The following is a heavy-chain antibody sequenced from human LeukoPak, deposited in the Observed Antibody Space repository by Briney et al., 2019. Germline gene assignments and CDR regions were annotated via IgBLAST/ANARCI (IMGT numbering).Heavy chain of an antibody. D-gene: IGHD2-15*01. CDR2: IYYSGST. V-gene: IGHV4-4*02. CDR1: GDSIGSNNW. J-gene: IGHJ4*02. Sequence: SGTLSLTCVVSGDSIGSNNWWSWVRQPPGKGLEWIGCIYYSGSTYYNPSLNSRVTIFIDMSKNQFSLKLSSVTATDTAVYYCARLVCGGGSCPAEFDYWGQGTLVTVSS. CDR3: ARLVCGGGSCPAEFDY.